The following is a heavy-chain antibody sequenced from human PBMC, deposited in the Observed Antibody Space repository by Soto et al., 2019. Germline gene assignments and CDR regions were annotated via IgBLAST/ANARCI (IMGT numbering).Heavy chain of an antibody. D-gene: IGHD6-13*01. CDR2: IIPIVGTA. J-gene: IGHJ4*02. CDR3: ASEGARASSTWIFDY. CDR1: GGTFSSYA. V-gene: IGHV1-69*12. Sequence: QVQLVQSGAEVKKPGSSVKVSCKASGGTFSSYAISWVRQAPGQGLEWMGGIIPIVGTANYAKRGQGRVTIPADDSTSTAYMDLSSLRSEDTAVYYWASEGARASSTWIFDYWGQGTLVTVSS.